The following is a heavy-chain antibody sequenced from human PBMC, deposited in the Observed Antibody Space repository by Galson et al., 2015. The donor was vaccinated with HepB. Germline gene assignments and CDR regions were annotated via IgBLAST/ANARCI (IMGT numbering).Heavy chain of an antibody. V-gene: IGHV3-48*03. D-gene: IGHD3-3*01. Sequence: SLRLSCAASGFTFSSYEMNWVRQAPGKGLEWVSYISSSGSTIYYADSVKGRFTISRDNAKNSLYLQMNSLRAEDTAVYYCARGTGDFWSGYQESYFDYWGQGTLVTVSS. CDR2: ISSSGSTI. CDR3: ARGTGDFWSGYQESYFDY. CDR1: GFTFSSYE. J-gene: IGHJ4*02.